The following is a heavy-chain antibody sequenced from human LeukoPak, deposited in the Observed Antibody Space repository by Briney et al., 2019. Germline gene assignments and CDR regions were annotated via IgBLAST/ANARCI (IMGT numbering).Heavy chain of an antibody. CDR1: GGSISSSNW. D-gene: IGHD1-26*01. J-gene: IGHJ4*02. CDR3: ARRSYSGSYWPYYFDY. V-gene: IGHV4-4*02. Sequence: PSETLSLTCAVSGGSISSSNWWSWVRQPPGKGLEWIGEIYHSGSTNYNPSLKSRVTISVDKSKNQFSLKLSSVTAADTAVYYCARRSYSGSYWPYYFDYWGQGTLVTVSS. CDR2: IYHSGST.